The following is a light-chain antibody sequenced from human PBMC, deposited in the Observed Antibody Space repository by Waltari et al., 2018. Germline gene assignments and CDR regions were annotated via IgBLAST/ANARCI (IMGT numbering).Light chain of an antibody. Sequence: EVVLTKSPGTLALSPGDSATLSCRASQSIGRYLTWYQQRPGQAPRLLIYHASSSATGIPDRFSGSGSGTDFSLTINRLEPEDFAVYYCQMYVKLPVTFGQGTKVELK. J-gene: IGKJ1*01. CDR3: QMYVKLPVT. CDR2: HAS. CDR1: QSIGRY. V-gene: IGKV3-20*01.